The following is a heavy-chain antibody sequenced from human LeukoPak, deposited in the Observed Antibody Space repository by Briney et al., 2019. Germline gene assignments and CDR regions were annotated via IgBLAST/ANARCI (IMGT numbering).Heavy chain of an antibody. CDR3: ATSLGPLTEY. V-gene: IGHV3-74*01. Sequence: GGSLRLSCAASGFPLSSYWMDWVRQTAGKGLVWVSRINSGGSGTSYADSVEGRFTISRDNAKNILYLQMNSLRAEDTALYYCATSLGPLTEYWGQGTLVTVSS. CDR1: GFPLSSYW. D-gene: IGHD7-27*01. CDR2: INSGGSGT. J-gene: IGHJ4*02.